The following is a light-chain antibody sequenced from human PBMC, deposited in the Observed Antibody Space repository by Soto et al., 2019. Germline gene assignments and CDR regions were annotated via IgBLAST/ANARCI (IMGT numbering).Light chain of an antibody. J-gene: IGLJ2*01. CDR3: SSYTSSSTLVV. V-gene: IGLV2-14*01. CDR2: EVS. CDR1: SSDVGGYNY. Sequence: QYALTQPASVSGSPGQSITISCTGTSSDVGGYNYVSWYQQHPGKAPKLMIYEVSNRPSGVSDRFSGSKSGNTASLTISGHQAEDESDYYCSSYTSSSTLVVFGGGTKLTVL.